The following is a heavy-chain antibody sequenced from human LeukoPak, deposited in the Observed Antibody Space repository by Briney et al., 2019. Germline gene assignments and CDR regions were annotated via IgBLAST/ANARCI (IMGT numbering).Heavy chain of an antibody. CDR2: TYYRSKWYN. CDR1: GDSVSSNSAA. V-gene: IGHV6-1*01. J-gene: IGHJ4*02. Sequence: SRTLSLTCAISGDSVSSNSAAWNWIRQSPSRGLEWLGRTYYRSKWYNDYAVSVKSRITINPDTSKNQFSLQLNSVTPEDTAVYYCARDGRDSVWANYYFDYWGQGTLVTVSS. D-gene: IGHD3-16*01. CDR3: ARDGRDSVWANYYFDY.